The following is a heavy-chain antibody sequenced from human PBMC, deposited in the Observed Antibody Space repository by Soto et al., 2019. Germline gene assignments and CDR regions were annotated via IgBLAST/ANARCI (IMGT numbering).Heavy chain of an antibody. V-gene: IGHV4-59*08. Sequence: SVTMCVTSTVADGKIIGYGWSWIRKKTGKGLEWIGYIYHSGSSNYNPSLKSRVTILLDTSKNQLPLKLSSVTAADTAVYYCARQRSVVVTPWWFDPWGQGTLVTVSS. J-gene: IGHJ5*02. D-gene: IGHD2-15*01. CDR3: ARQRSVVVTPWWFDP. CDR1: DGKIIGYG. CDR2: IYHSGSS.